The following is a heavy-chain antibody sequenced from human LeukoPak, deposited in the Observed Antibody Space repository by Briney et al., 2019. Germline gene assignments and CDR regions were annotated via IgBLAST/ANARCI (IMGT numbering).Heavy chain of an antibody. CDR3: ARHSSWYGTFRH. Sequence: SETLSLSCTVSGGSISNSSYYWGWIRQPPGKGLEWIGSIYYSGSTYYNPSLKSRVPISIDTSKNQFSLKLSSVTAADTAVYYCARHSSWYGTFRHWGQGTLVTVSS. J-gene: IGHJ4*02. CDR1: GGSISNSSYY. D-gene: IGHD6-13*01. CDR2: IYYSGST. V-gene: IGHV4-39*01.